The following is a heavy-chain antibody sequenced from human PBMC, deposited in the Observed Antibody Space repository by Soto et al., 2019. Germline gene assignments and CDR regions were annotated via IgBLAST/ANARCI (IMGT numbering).Heavy chain of an antibody. CDR1: AGTFSSYT. CDR2: IIPILGIA. CDR3: ARPFDP. J-gene: IGHJ5*02. Sequence: QVQLVQSGAEVKKPGSSVKVSCKASAGTFSSYTISWVRQAPGQGLEWMGRIIPILGIANYEQKFQGRVTITADKSTSTAYMELSSLRSEDPAVYYCARPFDPWGQGTLVTVSS. V-gene: IGHV1-69*02.